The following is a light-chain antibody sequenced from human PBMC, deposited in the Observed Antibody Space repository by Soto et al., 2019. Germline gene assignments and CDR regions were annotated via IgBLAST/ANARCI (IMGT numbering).Light chain of an antibody. J-gene: IGLJ1*01. CDR3: CSYAGSRYV. CDR1: SSDVGGYNY. Sequence: QSALTQPRSVSGSPGQSVTISCTGTSSDVGGYNYVSWYQQHPGKAPKLMIYDVSKRPSGFPDRFSGSKSGNTASLTISGLQAEDEADYYCCSYAGSRYVVGTGTKLTVL. V-gene: IGLV2-11*01. CDR2: DVS.